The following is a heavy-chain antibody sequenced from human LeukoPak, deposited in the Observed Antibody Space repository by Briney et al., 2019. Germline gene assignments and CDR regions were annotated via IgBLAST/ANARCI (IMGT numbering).Heavy chain of an antibody. CDR2: ISAYNGNT. J-gene: IGHJ5*02. CDR1: GYTFTSYG. D-gene: IGHD1-26*01. Sequence: ASVKVSCKASGYTFTSYGITWVRQAPGQGLEWMGWISAYNGNTNYAQKLQGRVTMTTDTSTSTAYMELRSLRSDDTAIYYCARDWADSGSYYSLFDPWGQGALVTVSS. V-gene: IGHV1-18*01. CDR3: ARDWADSGSYYSLFDP.